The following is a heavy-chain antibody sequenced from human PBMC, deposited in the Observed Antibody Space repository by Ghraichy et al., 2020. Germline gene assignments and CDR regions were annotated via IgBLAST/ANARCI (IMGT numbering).Heavy chain of an antibody. CDR1: GYTFTSYY. CDR2: INPSGGST. Sequence: ASVKVSCKASGYTFTSYYMHWVRQAPGQGLEWMGIINPSGGSTSYAQKFQGRVTMTRDTSTSTVYMELSSLRSEDTAVYYCARATTSRDGYNPVQFDYWGQGTLVTVSS. V-gene: IGHV1-46*01. D-gene: IGHD5-24*01. J-gene: IGHJ4*02. CDR3: ARATTSRDGYNPVQFDY.